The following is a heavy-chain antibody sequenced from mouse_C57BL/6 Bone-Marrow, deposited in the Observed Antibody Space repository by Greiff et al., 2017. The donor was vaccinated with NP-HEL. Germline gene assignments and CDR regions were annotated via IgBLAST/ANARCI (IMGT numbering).Heavy chain of an antibody. CDR2: INSDGGST. CDR1: EYEFPSHD. Sequence: DVHLVESGGGLVQPGESLKLSCESNEYEFPSHDMSWVRKTPEKRLELVAAINSDGGSTYYPDTMERRFIISRDNTKKTLYLQMSSLRSEDTALYYCASTTVVATWFAYWGQGTLVTVSA. CDR3: ASTTVVATWFAY. J-gene: IGHJ3*01. D-gene: IGHD1-1*01. V-gene: IGHV5-2*01.